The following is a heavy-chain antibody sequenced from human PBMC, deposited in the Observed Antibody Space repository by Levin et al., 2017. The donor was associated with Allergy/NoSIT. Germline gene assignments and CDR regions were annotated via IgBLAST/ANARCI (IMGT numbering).Heavy chain of an antibody. D-gene: IGHD3-10*01. CDR2: ISGSGGST. CDR3: AKGYYYGSGSYYTHYYYMDV. CDR1: GFTFSSYA. V-gene: IGHV3-23*01. Sequence: GGSLRLSCAASGFTFSSYAMSWVRQAPGKGLEWVSAISGSGGSTYYADSVKGRFTISRDNSKNTLYLQMNSLRAEDTAVYYCAKGYYYGSGSYYTHYYYMDVWGKGTTVTVSS. J-gene: IGHJ6*03.